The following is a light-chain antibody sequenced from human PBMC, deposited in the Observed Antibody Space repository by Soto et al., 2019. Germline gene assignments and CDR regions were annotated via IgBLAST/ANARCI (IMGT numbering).Light chain of an antibody. CDR2: AAS. V-gene: IGKV1-39*01. CDR1: QSISSY. Sequence: DIRMTQSPSSLSASVGDRVTITCRASQSISSYLNWYQQKPGKAPNLLIYAASSLQSGVPSRFSGSGSGTDFTLTISSLQPEDFATYYCQQSYSTPSFGGGTKVEIK. J-gene: IGKJ4*01. CDR3: QQSYSTPS.